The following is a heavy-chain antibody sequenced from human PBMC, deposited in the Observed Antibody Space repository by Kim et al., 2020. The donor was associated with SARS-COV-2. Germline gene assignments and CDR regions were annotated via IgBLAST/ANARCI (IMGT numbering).Heavy chain of an antibody. D-gene: IGHD3-10*01. J-gene: IGHJ3*02. V-gene: IGHV3-33*05. Sequence: GRSLRLSCAASGFTFSSYGMHWVRQAPGKGLEWVAVISYDGSNKYYADSVKGRFTISRDNSKNTLYLQMNSLRAEDTAVYYCARSTNYYGSGSSIMEGLFYIWGQATMVTVSS. CDR2: ISYDGSNK. CDR1: GFTFSSYG. CDR3: ARSTNYYGSGSSIMEGLFYI.